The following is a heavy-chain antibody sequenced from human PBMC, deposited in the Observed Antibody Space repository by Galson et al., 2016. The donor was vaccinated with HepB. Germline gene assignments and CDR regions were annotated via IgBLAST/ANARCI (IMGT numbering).Heavy chain of an antibody. CDR2: ISGSGGST. D-gene: IGHD2-21*01. CDR3: AKIHLAYCGGDCYLFDY. Sequence: SLRLSCAASGFTFSTYAMNWVRQAPGKGLEWVSAISGSGGSTYYADSVKGRFTISRDNSKNTLYLQMNSLRAEDTAVYYCAKIHLAYCGGDCYLFDYWGQGTLVTVSS. J-gene: IGHJ4*02. V-gene: IGHV3-23*01. CDR1: GFTFSTYA.